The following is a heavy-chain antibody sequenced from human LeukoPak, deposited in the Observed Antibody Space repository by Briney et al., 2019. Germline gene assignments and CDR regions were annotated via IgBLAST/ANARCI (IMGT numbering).Heavy chain of an antibody. CDR3: AIYYYDSSGYYDY. J-gene: IGHJ4*02. Sequence: SVKVSCKASGGTFSSYAISWVRQAPGQGLEWMGGIIPIFGAANYAQKFQGRVTITADESTSTAYMELSSLRSGDTAVYYCAIYYYDSSGYYDYWGQGTLVTVSS. CDR2: IIPIFGAA. D-gene: IGHD3-22*01. CDR1: GGTFSSYA. V-gene: IGHV1-69*13.